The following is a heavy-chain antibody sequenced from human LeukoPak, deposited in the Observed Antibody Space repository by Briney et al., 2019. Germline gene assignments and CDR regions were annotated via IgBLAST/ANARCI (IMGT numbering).Heavy chain of an antibody. J-gene: IGHJ6*03. V-gene: IGHV1-69*01. CDR2: IIPIFGTA. Sequence: SVKVSCKASGGTFSSYAISWVRQAPGQGLEWMGVIIPIFGTANYAQKFQGRVTITADESTSTAYMELSSLRSEDTAVYYCARKGALWFGELFHYMDVWGKGTTVTVSS. CDR3: ARKGALWFGELFHYMDV. D-gene: IGHD3-10*01. CDR1: GGTFSSYA.